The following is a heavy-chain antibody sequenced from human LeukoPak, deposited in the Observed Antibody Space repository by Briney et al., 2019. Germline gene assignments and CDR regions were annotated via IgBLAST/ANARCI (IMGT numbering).Heavy chain of an antibody. Sequence: ASVKVSCKASGYTFTSYSISWVRQAPGQGLEWMGWISAYNGNTNYAQKLQGRVTMTTDTSTSTAYMELRSLRSDDTAVYYCARDLGGDYQMSYFDYWGQGTLVTVSS. CDR1: GYTFTSYS. J-gene: IGHJ4*02. V-gene: IGHV1-18*01. CDR3: ARDLGGDYQMSYFDY. D-gene: IGHD2-21*02. CDR2: ISAYNGNT.